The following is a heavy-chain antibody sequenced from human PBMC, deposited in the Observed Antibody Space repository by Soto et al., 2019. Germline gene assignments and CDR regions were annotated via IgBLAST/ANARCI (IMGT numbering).Heavy chain of an antibody. J-gene: IGHJ3*01. Sequence: DVQLVESGGGLIQPGESLRLSCAAFGLTVSGKKYVAWVRQAPGKGLEWVSALYDVDGSFYADSVKGRFTTSSDSSKTTVDLQMKGLRPDDTAVYYCASWHEREHAYDVWGQGTTVPVSS. CDR1: GLTVSGKKY. CDR2: LYDVDGS. V-gene: IGHV3-53*01. D-gene: IGHD1-1*01. CDR3: ASWHEREHAYDV.